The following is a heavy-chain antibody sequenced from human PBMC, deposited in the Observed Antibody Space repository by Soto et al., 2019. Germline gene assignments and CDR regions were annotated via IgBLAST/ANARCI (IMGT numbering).Heavy chain of an antibody. J-gene: IGHJ4*02. CDR1: GFTFSSYG. CDR2: ISYDGSNK. Sequence: TGGSLRLSCAASGFTFSSYGMHWVRQAPGKGLEWVAVISYDGSNKYYADSVKGRFTISRDNSKNTLYLQMNSLRAEDTAVYYCAKTLNPRYSSSWYLDYWGQGTLVTVSS. CDR3: AKTLNPRYSSSWYLDY. D-gene: IGHD6-13*01. V-gene: IGHV3-30*18.